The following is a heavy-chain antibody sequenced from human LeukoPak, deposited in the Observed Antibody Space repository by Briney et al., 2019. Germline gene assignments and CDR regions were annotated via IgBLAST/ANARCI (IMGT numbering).Heavy chain of an antibody. CDR1: GFTFSSYG. V-gene: IGHV3-30*02. CDR3: AKSAPLTIFGVAHPFDP. J-gene: IGHJ5*02. D-gene: IGHD3-3*01. Sequence: PGGSLRLSCAASGFTFSSYGMHWVRQAPGKGLEWVAFIRYDGSNKYYADSVKGRFTISRDNSKNTLYLQKNSLRAEDTAVYYCAKSAPLTIFGVAHPFDPWGQGTLVTVSS. CDR2: IRYDGSNK.